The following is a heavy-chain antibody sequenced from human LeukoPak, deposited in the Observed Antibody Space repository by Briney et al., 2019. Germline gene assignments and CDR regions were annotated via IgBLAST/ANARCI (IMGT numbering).Heavy chain of an antibody. V-gene: IGHV1-3*01. D-gene: IGHD3-10*01. CDR1: GYTFTSYA. CDR3: AREQLLWFGELYL. J-gene: IGHJ5*02. CDR2: INAGNGNT. Sequence: SCAASGYTFTSYAMHWVRQAPGQRLEWMGWINAGNGNTKYSQKFQGRVTITRDTSASTAYMELSSLRSEDTAVYYCAREQLLWFGELYLWGQGTLVTVSS.